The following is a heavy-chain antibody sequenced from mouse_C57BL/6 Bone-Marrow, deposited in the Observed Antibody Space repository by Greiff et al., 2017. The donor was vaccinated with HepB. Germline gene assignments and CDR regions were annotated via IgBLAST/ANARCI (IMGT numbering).Heavy chain of an antibody. V-gene: IGHV1-81*01. Sequence: QVQLQHSGAELARPGASVKLSCKASGYTFTSYGISWVKQRTGQGLEWIGEIYPRSGNTYYNEKFKGKATLTADKSSSTAYMELRSLTSEDSAVYFCAREDYYGSSWFAYWGQGTLVTVSA. CDR1: GYTFTSYG. D-gene: IGHD1-1*01. CDR3: AREDYYGSSWFAY. J-gene: IGHJ3*01. CDR2: IYPRSGNT.